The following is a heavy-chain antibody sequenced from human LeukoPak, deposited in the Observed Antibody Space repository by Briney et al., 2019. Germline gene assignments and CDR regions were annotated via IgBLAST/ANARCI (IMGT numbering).Heavy chain of an antibody. D-gene: IGHD6-13*01. CDR1: GFTFSSFG. V-gene: IGHV3-30*19. CDR2: ISYDGSRK. Sequence: GGSLRLSCAASGFTFSSFGMHWVRQAPGKGLDWVAVISYDGSRKYYADSVKGRFTISRDNSKYTLYLQMNSLRAEDTAVYYCANGGSSTWYEFDYWGQGTLVTVSS. J-gene: IGHJ4*02. CDR3: ANGGSSTWYEFDY.